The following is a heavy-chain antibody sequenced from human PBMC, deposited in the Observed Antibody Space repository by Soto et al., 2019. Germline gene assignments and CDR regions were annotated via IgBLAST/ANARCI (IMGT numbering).Heavy chain of an antibody. CDR1: GYTLTELS. D-gene: IGHD2-8*01. V-gene: IGHV1-24*01. J-gene: IGHJ4*02. CDR2: FDPEDGET. Sequence: ASVKVSCKVSGYTLTELSMHWVRQAPGKGLEWMGGFDPEDGETIYAQKFQGRVTMTEDTSTDTAYMELSSLRSEGTAVYYCATLTPYCTNGVCTFDYWGQGTLVTVSS. CDR3: ATLTPYCTNGVCTFDY.